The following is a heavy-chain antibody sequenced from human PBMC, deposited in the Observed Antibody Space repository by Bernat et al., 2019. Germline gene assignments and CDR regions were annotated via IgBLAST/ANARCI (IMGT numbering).Heavy chain of an antibody. Sequence: QVQLQESGPGLVDPSGTLSLTCAVSGDSISTKTWWTWVRQPPGKGLEWIGDIFHTGTTNYNPSLKSRVTISADKSKNQRSLKLNAVTAADTAVYCCTRGGRDAVAGTTDLDHWGQGTLVTV. CDR1: GDSISTKTW. J-gene: IGHJ4*02. V-gene: IGHV4-4*01. D-gene: IGHD6-19*01. CDR3: TRGGRDAVAGTTDLDH. CDR2: IFHTGTT.